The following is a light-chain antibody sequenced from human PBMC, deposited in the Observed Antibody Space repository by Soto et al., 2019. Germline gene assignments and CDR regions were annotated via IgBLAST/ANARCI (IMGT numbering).Light chain of an antibody. CDR1: SSDVGGYNY. V-gene: IGLV2-14*01. Sequence: LTQPASVSGSPGQSITISCTGTSSDVGGYNYVSWYQQHPGKAPKLMIYEVSNRPSGVSNRFSGSKSGNTASLTISGLQAEDEADYYCSSYTSSSTPRVFGAGTKVTVL. J-gene: IGLJ1*01. CDR3: SSYTSSSTPRV. CDR2: EVS.